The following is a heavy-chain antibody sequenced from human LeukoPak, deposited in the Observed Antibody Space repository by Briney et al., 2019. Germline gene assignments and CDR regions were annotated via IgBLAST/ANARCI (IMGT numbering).Heavy chain of an antibody. Sequence: TGGSLRLSCAASGFTFSGYWMSWLRQAPGKGLEWVANIKQDGTEKYVDSVKGRFIISRDNAKNSLYLQTNSLRAEDTAVYYCARDGSGWSVYWGQGTLVTVSS. J-gene: IGHJ4*02. CDR1: GFTFSGYW. CDR3: ARDGSGWSVY. CDR2: IKQDGTEK. D-gene: IGHD6-19*01. V-gene: IGHV3-7*01.